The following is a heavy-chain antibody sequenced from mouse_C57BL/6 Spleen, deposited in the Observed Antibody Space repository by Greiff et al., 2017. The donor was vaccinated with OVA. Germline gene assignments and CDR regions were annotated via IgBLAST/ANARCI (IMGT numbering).Heavy chain of an antibody. CDR2: IDPETGGT. V-gene: IGHV1-15*01. J-gene: IGHJ3*01. CDR3: TEAFAY. Sequence: VQLQQSGAELVRPGASVTLSCKASGYTFTDYEMHWVKQTPVNGLEWIGDIDPETGGTAYHKKFKGKAILTADKSSSTAYIEPRSLTSEDSSFYYCTEAFAYWGQGTLVTVSA. CDR1: GYTFTDYE. D-gene: IGHD3-2*02.